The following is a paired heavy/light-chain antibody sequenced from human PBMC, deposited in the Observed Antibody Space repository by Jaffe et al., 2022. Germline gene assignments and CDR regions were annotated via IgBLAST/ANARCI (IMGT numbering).Heavy chain of an antibody. J-gene: IGHJ4*02. D-gene: IGHD6-19*01. Sequence: EGQLVESGGGLVQPGGSLRLSCAASGFTFSRYSMSWVRQAPGKGLEWVSYITTPGSIIYYADSVKGRFTISRDNAKNSLYLQMNSLRGEDTAVYYCARDKEQWLVPRYLDSWGQGTLVTVSS. CDR2: ITTPGSII. CDR1: GFTFSRYS. V-gene: IGHV3-48*01. CDR3: ARDKEQWLVPRYLDS.
Light chain of an antibody. CDR1: GSNIGSNF. Sequence: QSVLTQPPSVSAAPGQKVTISCSGSGSNIGSNFVSWYQHLPGTAPKLLIYDDNKRPSGIPDRFSGSKSGTSATLGITGLQTGDEADYYCGAWDSSLSSVVFGGGTKLTVL. CDR3: GAWDSSLSSVV. CDR2: DDN. J-gene: IGLJ2*01. V-gene: IGLV1-51*01.